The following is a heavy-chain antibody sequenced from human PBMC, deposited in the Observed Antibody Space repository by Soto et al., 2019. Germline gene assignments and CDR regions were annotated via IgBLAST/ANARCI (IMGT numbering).Heavy chain of an antibody. CDR1: GCTFSSYA. CDR2: ISGSGGST. CDR3: AKSKGRVGGYQLLYDY. D-gene: IGHD2-2*02. V-gene: IGHV3-23*01. Sequence: EVQLLESGGGLVQPGGSLRLSCAASGCTFSSYAMSWVRQSPGKGLEWVSAISGSGGSTYYADSVKGRFTISRDNSKNTLYLQMNSLRAEDTAVYYCAKSKGRVGGYQLLYDYWGQGTLVTVSS. J-gene: IGHJ4*02.